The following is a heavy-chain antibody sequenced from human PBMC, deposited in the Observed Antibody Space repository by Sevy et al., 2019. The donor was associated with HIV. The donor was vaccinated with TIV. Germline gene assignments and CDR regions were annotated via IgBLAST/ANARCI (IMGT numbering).Heavy chain of an antibody. Sequence: GGSLRLSCAASGFTISMYAMSWVRQAPGKGLEWVSSISRSGGSTHYADSVKGRLTISRDNSKSTLFLQMNSLRAEDTAVYYCAKVDVVVPVADYGLDVWGQGTTVTVSS. CDR2: ISRSGGST. D-gene: IGHD2-2*01. CDR1: GFTISMYA. CDR3: AKVDVVVPVADYGLDV. V-gene: IGHV3-23*01. J-gene: IGHJ6*02.